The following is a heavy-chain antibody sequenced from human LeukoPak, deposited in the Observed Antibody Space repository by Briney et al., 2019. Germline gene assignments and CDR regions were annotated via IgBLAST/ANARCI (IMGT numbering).Heavy chain of an antibody. D-gene: IGHD3-9*01. CDR3: ARDGDPYFDRWGHRGLLGF. CDR2: INSDGSSR. V-gene: IGHV3-74*01. Sequence: PGGSLRLSCAASGFTFSSYSMNWVRQVPGSGLVWVSRINSDGSSRDYVDSVKGRFTISRDNAKNTLYLQMSSLRAEDTAVYYCARDGDPYFDRWGHRGLLGFWGHGTLVTVSS. J-gene: IGHJ4*01. CDR1: GFTFSSYS.